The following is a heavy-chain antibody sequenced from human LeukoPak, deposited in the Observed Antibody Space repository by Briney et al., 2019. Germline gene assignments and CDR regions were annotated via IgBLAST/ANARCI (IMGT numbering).Heavy chain of an antibody. Sequence: PGGSLRLSCAASGFTFDDYAMHWVRQAPGKGLEWVSGISWNSGSIGYADSVKGRFTISRDNAKNSLYLQMNSLRAEDTALYYCAKQVGGVGYSSGWTFGYWGQGTLVTVSS. CDR2: ISWNSGSI. CDR1: GFTFDDYA. V-gene: IGHV3-9*01. CDR3: AKQVGGVGYSSGWTFGY. J-gene: IGHJ4*02. D-gene: IGHD6-19*01.